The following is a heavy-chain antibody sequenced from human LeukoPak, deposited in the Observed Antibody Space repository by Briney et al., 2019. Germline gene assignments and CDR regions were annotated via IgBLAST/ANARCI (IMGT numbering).Heavy chain of an antibody. CDR3: ARLSGYDPAAGFDY. D-gene: IGHD5-12*01. J-gene: IGHJ4*02. CDR1: GGSISSYY. V-gene: IGHV4-59*01. CDR2: IYSTGST. Sequence: SETLSLTCTVSGGSISSYYWSWIRQTPGEGLEWIGCIYSTGSTTSNPSPTSRVNIPVDTSKNQSTLKLSFVTAADTAAYYGARLSGYDPAAGFDYWGQGTLVTVSS.